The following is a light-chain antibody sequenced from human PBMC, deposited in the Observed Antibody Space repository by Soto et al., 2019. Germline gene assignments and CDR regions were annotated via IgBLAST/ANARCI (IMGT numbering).Light chain of an antibody. V-gene: IGKV3-15*01. J-gene: IGKJ4*01. CDR1: QSVSSN. CDR3: PQYNNWPLT. CDR2: GAS. Sequence: EIVMTQSPATLSVSPGGRATLSCRASQSVSSNLAWYQQKPGQAPRLLIYGASTRATGIPARFSGSGSGTEFTLTISSLQSEDFAVYYCPQYNNWPLTFGGGTKVDIK.